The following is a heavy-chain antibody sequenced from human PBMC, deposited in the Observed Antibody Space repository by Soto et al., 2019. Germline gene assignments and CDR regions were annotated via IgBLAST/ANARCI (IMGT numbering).Heavy chain of an antibody. CDR2: MNPNSGNT. Sequence: QEQLEQSGAEVKKPGASVKVSCKASGFSFTSYDINWVRQATGQGLEWMGWMNPNSGNTGYAEKFQGRVTMTRDTAIVTAYMELASLRADDTAVYYCAGVPFRTVTQGKYYYHFIDVWGKGTTVTVSS. V-gene: IGHV1-8*01. J-gene: IGHJ6*03. D-gene: IGHD4-17*01. CDR1: GFSFTSYD. CDR3: AGVPFRTVTQGKYYYHFIDV.